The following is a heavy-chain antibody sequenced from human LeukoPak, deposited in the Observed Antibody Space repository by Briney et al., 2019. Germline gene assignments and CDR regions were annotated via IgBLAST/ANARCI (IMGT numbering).Heavy chain of an antibody. CDR3: TAGRSDYFDF. J-gene: IGHJ4*02. D-gene: IGHD6-25*01. V-gene: IGHV4-39*01. Sequence: PSETLSLTCTVSGGSIGSSSYYWGWIRQPPGKGLEWVGSIYYSGSTYYNPSLKSRVTISVDTSKNQFSLKLSSVTAADTAVYYCTAGRSDYFDFWGQGTLVTVSS. CDR1: GGSIGSSSYY. CDR2: IYYSGST.